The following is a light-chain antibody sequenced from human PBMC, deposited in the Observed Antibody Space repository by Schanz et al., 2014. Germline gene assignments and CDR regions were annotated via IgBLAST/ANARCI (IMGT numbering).Light chain of an antibody. CDR2: GAS. V-gene: IGKV3-20*01. CDR3: QQYGTSPLT. J-gene: IGKJ2*01. CDR1: QSVGSH. Sequence: EIVLTQSPGTLSLSPGERATLSCRAGQSVGSHLAWYQQKPGQSPRVVIYGASTRAPETPARFSGSGSGTDFTLTINRLEPEDFAVYYCQQYGTSPLTFGQGTKLEIK.